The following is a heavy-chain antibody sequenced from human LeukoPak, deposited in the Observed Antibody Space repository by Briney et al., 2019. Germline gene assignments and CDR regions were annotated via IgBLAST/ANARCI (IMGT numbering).Heavy chain of an antibody. Sequence: SETLSLTCTVSGGSISSYYWSWIRQPPGKGLEWIGEINHSGSTNYNPSLKSRVTISVDTSKNQFSLKLSSVTAADTAVYNCARGGTRITMVRGVIALDYWGQGTLVTVSS. J-gene: IGHJ4*02. CDR2: INHSGST. V-gene: IGHV4-34*01. CDR1: GGSISSYY. CDR3: ARGGTRITMVRGVIALDY. D-gene: IGHD3-10*01.